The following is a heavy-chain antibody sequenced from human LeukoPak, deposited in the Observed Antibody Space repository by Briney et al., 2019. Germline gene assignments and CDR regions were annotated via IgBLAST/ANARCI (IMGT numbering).Heavy chain of an antibody. D-gene: IGHD3-10*01. CDR2: IYYSGST. CDR3: ARLFRYYYGSGAPRGYFDY. Sequence: SETLSLTCAVYGGSFSGYYWSWIRQPPGKGLEWIGYIYYSGSTNYNPSLKSRVTISVDTSKNQFSLKLSSVTAADTAVYFCARLFRYYYGSGAPRGYFDYWGQGTLVTVSS. J-gene: IGHJ4*02. V-gene: IGHV4-59*12. CDR1: GGSFSGYY.